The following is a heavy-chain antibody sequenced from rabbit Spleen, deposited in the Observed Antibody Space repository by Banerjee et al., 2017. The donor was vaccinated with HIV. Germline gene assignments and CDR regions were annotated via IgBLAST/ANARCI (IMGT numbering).Heavy chain of an antibody. D-gene: IGHD2-1*01. V-gene: IGHV1S40*01. CDR1: GVSFSSNYY. Sequence: QSLEESGGDLVKPGASLTLTCTASGVSFSSNYYMCWVRQAPGKGLEWIACIYAGSSGSTYYASWAKGRFTISKTSSTTVDLKMTSLTAADTATYFCARRGDYSVSWRATDFNLWGQGTLVTVS. CDR2: IYAGSSGST. J-gene: IGHJ4*01. CDR3: ARRGDYSVSWRATDFNL.